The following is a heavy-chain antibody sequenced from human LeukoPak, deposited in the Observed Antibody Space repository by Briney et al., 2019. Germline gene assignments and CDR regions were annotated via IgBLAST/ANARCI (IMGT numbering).Heavy chain of an antibody. CDR3: ARDGVSWYYFDF. D-gene: IGHD6-13*01. CDR2: TYYRSKWYN. CDR1: RDSVSSNSAT. Sequence: SQTLSLTCAISRDSVSSNSATWNWIRQSPSRGLEWLGRTYYRSKWYNDYAESVKSRITINPDTSNNQFSLQLISVTPEDTAVYYCARDGVSWYYFDFWGQGTLVTVSS. J-gene: IGHJ4*02. V-gene: IGHV6-1*01.